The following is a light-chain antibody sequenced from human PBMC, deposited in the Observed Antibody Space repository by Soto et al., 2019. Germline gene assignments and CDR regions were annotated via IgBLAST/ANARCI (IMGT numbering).Light chain of an antibody. V-gene: IGKV1-5*03. CDR3: TQYQTWT. CDR2: RAS. Sequence: DIQMTQSPFTLSASVGDRVTITCRASQSISRWLACYQQKPGKAPKLLIYRASSLESGVPSRFSGSGSGTEFTLTINSLQSNDSATYYCTQYQTWTFGQGTKVEIK. J-gene: IGKJ1*01. CDR1: QSISRW.